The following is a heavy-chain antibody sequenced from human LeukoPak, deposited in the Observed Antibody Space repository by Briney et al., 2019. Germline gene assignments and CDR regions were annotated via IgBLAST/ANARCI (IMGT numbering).Heavy chain of an antibody. CDR2: INSDGSTT. CDR3: ARVSNNGWSAFDI. D-gene: IGHD2-8*01. Sequence: GGSLRLSCAASGFASSSYWMHWVRQAPGRGLVWVSRINSDGSTTDYADSVKGRFTISRHNAKNTLYLQMNGLRGEDTAVYYCARVSNNGWSAFDIWGQGTMVTVSS. J-gene: IGHJ3*02. V-gene: IGHV3-74*01. CDR1: GFASSSYW.